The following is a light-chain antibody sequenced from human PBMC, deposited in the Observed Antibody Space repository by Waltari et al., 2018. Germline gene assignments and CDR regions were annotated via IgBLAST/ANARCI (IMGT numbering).Light chain of an antibody. CDR3: QTGGHGTWV. CDR1: SGHSSHV. Sequence: QLVLTQSPSASASLGASVKLTCTLRSGHSSHVIAWPQQQPEKGPRYLMKVNSDGSHSQGDEIPDRFSGSSSGAERYLTISSLQSEDEADYYCQTGGHGTWVFGGGTKLTVL. J-gene: IGLJ3*02. CDR2: VNSDGSH. V-gene: IGLV4-69*01.